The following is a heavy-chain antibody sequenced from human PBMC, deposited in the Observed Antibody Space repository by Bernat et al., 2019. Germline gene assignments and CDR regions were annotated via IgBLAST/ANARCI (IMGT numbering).Heavy chain of an antibody. V-gene: IGHV3-15*01. Sequence: QLGESGGGLVKPGNSLRLSCAASGFSFVNAWMTWVRQAPGKGREWFGRIKSKPDGGTRDYAAPVGDRFTVTRNDSKTTLNLQMNSLKTEDAAVYYCGADRFCSTNSGPLDQWGQGTMVTVSS. CDR1: GFSFVNAW. D-gene: IGHD2-2*01. CDR3: GADRFCSTNSGPLDQ. CDR2: IKSKPDGGTR. J-gene: IGHJ4*02.